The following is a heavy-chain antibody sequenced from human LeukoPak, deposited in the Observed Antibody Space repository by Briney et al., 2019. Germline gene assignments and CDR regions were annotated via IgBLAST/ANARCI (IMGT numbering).Heavy chain of an antibody. J-gene: IGHJ4*02. CDR3: ARDRGWRLFDY. Sequence: GRSLRLSCAASGFTFSNYAMHWVRQAPGKGLEWVAVISYDGSNKYYADSVKGRFTISRDNSKNTLYLQMNSLRAEDTAVYYCARDRGWRLFDYWGQGTLVTVSS. CDR1: GFTFSNYA. CDR2: ISYDGSNK. V-gene: IGHV3-30-3*01. D-gene: IGHD6-19*01.